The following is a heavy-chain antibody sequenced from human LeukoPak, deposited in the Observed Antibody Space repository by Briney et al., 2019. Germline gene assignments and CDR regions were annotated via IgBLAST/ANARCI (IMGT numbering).Heavy chain of an antibody. CDR3: ARDGIPTYAFEI. CDR1: GFTFSSYW. V-gene: IGHV3-7*01. D-gene: IGHD1-26*01. J-gene: IGHJ3*02. CDR2: INRDGSAQ. Sequence: GGSLRLSCSASGFTFSSYWMSWVRQAPGKGLEWMANINRDGSAQNYVDSVKGRFTVSRDNAKNSLFLEMNSLRAEDTALYFCARDGIPTYAFEIWGQGTRVTVSP.